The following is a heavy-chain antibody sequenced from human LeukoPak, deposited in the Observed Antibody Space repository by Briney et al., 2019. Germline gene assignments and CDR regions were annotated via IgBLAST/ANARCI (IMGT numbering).Heavy chain of an antibody. CDR3: AKVHTSSWSH. V-gene: IGHV3-23*01. CDR1: GFRFSSFG. CDR2: ISGNGGRT. J-gene: IGHJ4*02. Sequence: GGSLRLSCAASGFRFSSFGMSWVRQAPGKGPEWVSFISGNGGRTDYAESVKGRFTISRDNSKNTVYLQMNSLRDEDTAVYFCAKVHTSSWSHWGQGTLVTVSS. D-gene: IGHD2-2*01.